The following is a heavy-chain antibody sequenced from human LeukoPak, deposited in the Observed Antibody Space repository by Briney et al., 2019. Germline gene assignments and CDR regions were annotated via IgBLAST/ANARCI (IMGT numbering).Heavy chain of an antibody. CDR3: TTDLLRDSSSGWVDY. V-gene: IGHV3-15*07. CDR2: IKSKTDGGTT. Sequence: GGSLRLSCAASDFTFSNAWMSWVRPAPGKGLEWVGRIKSKTDGGTTDYAAPVKGRFTISRDDSKNTLYLQMNSLKTEDTAVYYCTTDLLRDSSSGWVDYWGQGTLVTVSS. J-gene: IGHJ4*02. CDR1: DFTFSNAW. D-gene: IGHD6-19*01.